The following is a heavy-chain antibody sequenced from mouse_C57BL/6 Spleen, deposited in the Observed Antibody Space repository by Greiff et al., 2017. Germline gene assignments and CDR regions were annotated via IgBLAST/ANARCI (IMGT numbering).Heavy chain of an antibody. D-gene: IGHD3-2*02. CDR2: ISYDGSN. Sequence: DVKLQESGPGLVKPSQSLSLTCSVTGYSITSGYYWNWIRQFPGNKLEWMGYISYDGSNNYNPSLKNRISITRDTSKNQFFLKLNSVTTEDTATYYCARGEAGSFYFDYWGQGTTLTVSS. CDR1: GYSITSGYY. V-gene: IGHV3-6*01. J-gene: IGHJ2*01. CDR3: ARGEAGSFYFDY.